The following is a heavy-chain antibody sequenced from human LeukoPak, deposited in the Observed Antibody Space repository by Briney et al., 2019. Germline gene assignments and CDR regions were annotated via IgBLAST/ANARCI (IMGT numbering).Heavy chain of an antibody. Sequence: SGTLSLTCTVSGGSVSSGNSYWSWIRQPPGKGLEWIGYIYYNGNTNYNPALKRRVTISVDTSKNQFSLRLSSVTAADTAVYYCARDLDWNDEDYYYGMDVWGQGTTVTVSS. CDR2: IYYNGNT. V-gene: IGHV4-61*01. CDR3: ARDLDWNDEDYYYGMDV. CDR1: GGSVSSGNSY. D-gene: IGHD1-1*01. J-gene: IGHJ6*01.